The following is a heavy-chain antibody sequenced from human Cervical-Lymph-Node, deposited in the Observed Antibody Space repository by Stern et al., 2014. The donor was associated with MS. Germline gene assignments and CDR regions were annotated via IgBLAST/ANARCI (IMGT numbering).Heavy chain of an antibody. CDR1: GFSLGSSGVA. V-gene: IGHV2-5*01. J-gene: IGHJ4*02. Sequence: QITLKESGPTLVKPTQTLTLTCSFSGFSLGSSGVAVGWIRQPPGKALEWLALIYWNDDKRYRPSLKNRLTITKDTSKNQVVLTMTNMDPVDTATYYCAHAWYYDFWGGWKFDSWGQGTLVTVSS. CDR3: AHAWYYDFWGGWKFDS. D-gene: IGHD3/OR15-3a*01. CDR2: IYWNDDK.